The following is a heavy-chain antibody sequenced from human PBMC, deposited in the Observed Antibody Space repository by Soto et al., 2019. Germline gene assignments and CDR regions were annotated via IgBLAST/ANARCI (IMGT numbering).Heavy chain of an antibody. D-gene: IGHD5-18*01. CDR1: GYTFTSYY. V-gene: IGHV1-46*01. J-gene: IGHJ5*02. CDR3: ARDSHTAMAFELFDP. CDR2: INPSGGST. Sequence: ASVKVSCKASGYTFTSYYMHWVRQAPGQGLEWMGIINPSGGSTSYAQKFQGRVTMTRDTSTSTVYMELSSLRSEDTAVYYCARDSHTAMAFELFDPWGQGTLVTVS.